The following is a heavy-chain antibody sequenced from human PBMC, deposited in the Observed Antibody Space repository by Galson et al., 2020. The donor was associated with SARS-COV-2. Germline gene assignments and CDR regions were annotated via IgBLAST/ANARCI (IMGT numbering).Heavy chain of an antibody. CDR2: MNANSGNT. J-gene: IGHJ4*02. V-gene: IGHV1-8*01. CDR1: GYTFTSYD. CDR3: ARAPYYDTSGYYSDY. D-gene: IGHD3-22*01. Sequence: ASVKVSCKASGYTFTSYDINWVRQATGQGLEWMGWMNANSGNTAYAQKFQGRVNMTRNTSISTAYMELSSLRSEDTAVYFCARAPYYDTSGYYSDYWGQGTLVTVSS.